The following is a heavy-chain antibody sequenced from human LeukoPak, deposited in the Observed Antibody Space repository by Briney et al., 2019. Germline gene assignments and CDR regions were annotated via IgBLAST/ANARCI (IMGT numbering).Heavy chain of an antibody. Sequence: SETLSLTCTVSGGSINSYYWSWIRQPPAKGLDWIGYIYYSGRTNNNPSLKSRVTMSVDTSKNQFSLNLSSVTAADTAVYYCARSAGAAAHFDYWGQGTLVTVSS. CDR2: IYYSGRT. V-gene: IGHV4-59*08. J-gene: IGHJ4*02. CDR3: ARSAGAAAHFDY. CDR1: GGSINSYY. D-gene: IGHD6-13*01.